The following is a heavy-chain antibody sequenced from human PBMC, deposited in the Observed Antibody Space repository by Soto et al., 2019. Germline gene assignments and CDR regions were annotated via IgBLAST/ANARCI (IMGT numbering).Heavy chain of an antibody. V-gene: IGHV3-21*01. J-gene: IGHJ4*02. CDR1: GFTFSSYS. Sequence: LRLSCAASGFTFSSYSMNWVRQAPGKGLEWVSSISSSSSYIYYADSVKGRFTISRDNAKNSLYLQMNSLRAEDTAVYYRARDLLLVGAAPSNFDYWGQGTLVTVSS. CDR2: ISSSSSYI. D-gene: IGHD1-26*01. CDR3: ARDLLLVGAAPSNFDY.